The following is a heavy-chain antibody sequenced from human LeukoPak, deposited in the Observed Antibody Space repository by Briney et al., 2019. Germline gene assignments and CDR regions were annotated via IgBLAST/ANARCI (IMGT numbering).Heavy chain of an antibody. Sequence: SVKVSCKASGYTFTSYDISWVRQAPGQGLEWMGGIIPIFGTANYAQKFQGRVTITADESTSTAYMELSSLRSEDTAVYYCARAERYCGGDCYYFDYWGQGTLVTVSS. V-gene: IGHV1-69*13. CDR1: GYTFTSYD. CDR2: IIPIFGTA. J-gene: IGHJ4*02. D-gene: IGHD2-21*02. CDR3: ARAERYCGGDCYYFDY.